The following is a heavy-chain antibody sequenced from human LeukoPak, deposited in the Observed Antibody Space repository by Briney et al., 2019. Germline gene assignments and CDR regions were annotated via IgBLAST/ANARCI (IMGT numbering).Heavy chain of an antibody. CDR1: GFTFSDYY. V-gene: IGHV3-11*01. Sequence: GGSLRLSCAASGFTFSDYYMSWIRQAPGKGLEWVSYISSSGSTIYYADSVKGRFTISRDNAKNSLYLQMNSLRAEDTAVYYCAREYYYNSSGHGCSAYWGQGTLVTVSS. CDR2: ISSSGSTI. D-gene: IGHD3-22*01. CDR3: AREYYYNSSGHGCSAY. J-gene: IGHJ4*02.